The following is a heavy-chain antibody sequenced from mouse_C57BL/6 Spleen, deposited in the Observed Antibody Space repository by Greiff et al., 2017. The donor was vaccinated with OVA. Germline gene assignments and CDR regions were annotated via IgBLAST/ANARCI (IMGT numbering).Heavy chain of an antibody. CDR1: GYSITSGYD. CDR3: ARDEGYYFDY. Sequence: VQLKESGPGMVKPSQSLSLTCTVTGYSITSGYDWHWIRHFPGNKLEWMGYISYSGSTNYNPSLKSRISITHDTSKNHFFLKLNSVTTEDTATYYCARDEGYYFDYWGQGTTLTVSS. V-gene: IGHV3-1*01. CDR2: ISYSGST. J-gene: IGHJ2*01.